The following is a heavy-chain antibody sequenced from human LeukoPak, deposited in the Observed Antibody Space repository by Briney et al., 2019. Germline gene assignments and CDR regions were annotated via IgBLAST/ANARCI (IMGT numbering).Heavy chain of an antibody. D-gene: IGHD2-15*01. CDR3: ARGGDIVVVVAATGFDY. J-gene: IGHJ4*02. CDR1: GGSFSGYY. CDR2: ISHSGST. V-gene: IGHV4-34*01. Sequence: SETLSLTCAVYGGSFSGYYWSWIRQPPGKGLEWIGEISHSGSTNYNPSLKSRVTISVDTSKNQFSLKLSSVTAADTAVYYCARGGDIVVVVAATGFDYWGQGTLVTVSS.